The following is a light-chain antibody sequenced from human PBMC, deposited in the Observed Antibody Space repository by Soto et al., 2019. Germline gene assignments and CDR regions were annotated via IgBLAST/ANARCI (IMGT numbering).Light chain of an antibody. CDR2: STF. J-gene: IGLJ2*01. CDR3: LLFYGGAQI. Sequence: QTVVTQEPSLTVSPGGTVTLTCASSAGAVNTGYFPSWFQQKPGQPPRALIHSTFNRHSWTPARFSGSLLGGKAALTLSDVQPEDEADYYRLLFYGGAQIFGAGTKLTVL. CDR1: AGAVNTGYF. V-gene: IGLV7-43*01.